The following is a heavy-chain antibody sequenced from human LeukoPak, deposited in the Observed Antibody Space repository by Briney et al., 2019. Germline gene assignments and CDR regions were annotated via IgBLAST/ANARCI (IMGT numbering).Heavy chain of an antibody. Sequence: SETLSLTCTVSGYSMRSGYYWGWIRQPPGKGLEWIGRTYHSGSTNYNPSLKSRVTISVDTSKNQFSLKLNSVTAADTAVYYCARVPHGETVFGVVLYWLDPWGQGTLVTVFS. D-gene: IGHD3-3*01. CDR2: TYHSGST. CDR3: ARVPHGETVFGVVLYWLDP. CDR1: GYSMRSGYY. J-gene: IGHJ5*02. V-gene: IGHV4-38-2*02.